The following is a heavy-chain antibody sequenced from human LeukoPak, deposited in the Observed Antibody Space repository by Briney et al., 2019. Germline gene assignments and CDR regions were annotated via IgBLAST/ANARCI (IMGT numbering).Heavy chain of an antibody. CDR3: ARDNSVGDNAWWFDP. CDR2: INPTGGST. D-gene: IGHD1-26*01. Sequence: ASVKVSCKASGYTFTSFYMHWVRQAPGQGLEWMGLINPTGGSTGYAQKFQGRVTMTRDMSTSTDYMELSSLRSEDTAIYYCARDNSVGDNAWWFDPWGQGTLVTVSS. CDR1: GYTFTSFY. J-gene: IGHJ5*02. V-gene: IGHV1-46*01.